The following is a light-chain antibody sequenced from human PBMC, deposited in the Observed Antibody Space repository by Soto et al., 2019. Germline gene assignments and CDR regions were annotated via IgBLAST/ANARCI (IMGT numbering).Light chain of an antibody. J-gene: IGKJ1*01. Sequence: EIVITQSPATLSVSPGERATLSCRASQSVSSNLAWYQQKPGQAPRLLIYGASTRATGIPAKFSGGGSGTEFTLTISSLQSEDFAIYYCQQYKNGWTFGQGTKEDI. V-gene: IGKV3-15*01. CDR1: QSVSSN. CDR3: QQYKNGWT. CDR2: GAS.